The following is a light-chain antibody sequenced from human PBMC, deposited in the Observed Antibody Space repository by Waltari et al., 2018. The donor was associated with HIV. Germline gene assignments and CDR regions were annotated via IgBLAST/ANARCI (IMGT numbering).Light chain of an antibody. CDR3: QQYYNTPYT. V-gene: IGKV4-1*01. CDR2: WAS. Sequence: DIVMTQSPVSLAVSLGERATINCKSSQSVLYSSSNKNSLAWYQQKPGQPPKLLIYWASTREPGVPDRFSGSGSGTDFTLTISSLQAEDVAVYYCQQYYNTPYTFGQGTKLEIK. CDR1: QSVLYSSSNKNS. J-gene: IGKJ2*01.